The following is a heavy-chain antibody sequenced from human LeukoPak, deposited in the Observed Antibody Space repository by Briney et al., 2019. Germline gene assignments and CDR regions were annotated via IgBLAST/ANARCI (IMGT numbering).Heavy chain of an antibody. V-gene: IGHV7-4-1*02. CDR2: IHTKSGNP. D-gene: IGHD3-10*01. J-gene: IGHJ4*02. Sequence: GASVKVSCKASGYSFTKYAINWMRQAPGQGLEWMGWIHTKSGNPTYAQAFTGRFVFSLDTSVSTSYLQISNLMAEDTAVYYCARGSHYGSGSYSYWGQGTLVTVSS. CDR1: GYSFTKYA. CDR3: ARGSHYGSGSYSY.